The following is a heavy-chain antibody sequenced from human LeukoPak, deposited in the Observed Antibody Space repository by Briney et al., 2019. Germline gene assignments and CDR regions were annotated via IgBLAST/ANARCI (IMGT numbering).Heavy chain of an antibody. Sequence: GGSLRLSCAASGFTFDDYGMSWVRQAPGKGLEWVAAINWNGGSTGYADSVKGRFTISRDDAKNSLYLQMNSLRAEDTAVYYCAELGITMIGGVWGKGTTVTISS. CDR1: GFTFDDYG. D-gene: IGHD3-10*02. J-gene: IGHJ6*04. V-gene: IGHV3-20*04. CDR3: AELGITMIGGV. CDR2: INWNGGST.